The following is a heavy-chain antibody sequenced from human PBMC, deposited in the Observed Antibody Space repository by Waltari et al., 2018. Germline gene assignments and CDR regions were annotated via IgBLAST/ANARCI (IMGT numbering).Heavy chain of an antibody. CDR2: ISSDGNFK. J-gene: IGHJ4*02. CDR1: GFTFRNYG. V-gene: IGHV3-30*18. CDR3: AKEKRNVGVDY. Sequence: QVQLVESGGGLVQPGKSLRLSCEASGFTFRNYGFHWVRQAPGKALDWVAVISSDGNFKYHADSVKGRFTISRDNSRNTLYLQMDSLTIEDTGVYFCAKEKRNVGVDYWGQGILVTVSS. D-gene: IGHD3-10*02.